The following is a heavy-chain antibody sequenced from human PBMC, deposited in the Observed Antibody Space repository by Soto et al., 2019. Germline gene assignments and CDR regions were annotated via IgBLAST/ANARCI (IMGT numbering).Heavy chain of an antibody. V-gene: IGHV4-31*03. Sequence: QVQLQESGPGLVKPSQTLYLNCTVSGGSITSGGYYWSWIRQHPGKGLEWIGYIYYSGSTYYNPSLKSRVTISLDTSKHHFSLKLSSVTASDTAVYYCARSFDPWGQGTLVIVSS. CDR2: IYYSGST. CDR1: GGSITSGGYY. J-gene: IGHJ5*02. CDR3: ARSFDP.